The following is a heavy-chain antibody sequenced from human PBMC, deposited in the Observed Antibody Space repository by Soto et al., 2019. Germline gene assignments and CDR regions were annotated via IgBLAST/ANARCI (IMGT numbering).Heavy chain of an antibody. J-gene: IGHJ6*02. CDR1: GGSISSYY. Sequence: PSETLSLTCTVSGGSISSYYWSWIRQPPGKGLEWIGYIYYSGSTNYNPSLKSRVTISVDTSKNQFSLKLSSVTAADTAVYYCARVGYSYGPVYYYYGMDVWGQGTTVTVSS. CDR2: IYYSGST. V-gene: IGHV4-59*13. D-gene: IGHD5-18*01. CDR3: ARVGYSYGPVYYYYGMDV.